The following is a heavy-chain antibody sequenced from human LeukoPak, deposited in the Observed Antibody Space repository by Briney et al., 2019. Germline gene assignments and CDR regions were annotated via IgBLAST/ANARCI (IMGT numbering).Heavy chain of an antibody. CDR3: ARDYCSSTSCHYYYYYYYMDV. V-gene: IGHV3-30*01. D-gene: IGHD2-2*01. CDR2: ISYDGSNR. Sequence: GGSLRPSCAASGFTFSSYAMHWVRQAPGKGLEWVAVISYDGSNRYYADSVKGRFTISRDNSKNTLYLQMNSLRAEDTAVYYCARDYCSSTSCHYYYYYYYMDVWGKGTTVTVSS. J-gene: IGHJ6*03. CDR1: GFTFSSYA.